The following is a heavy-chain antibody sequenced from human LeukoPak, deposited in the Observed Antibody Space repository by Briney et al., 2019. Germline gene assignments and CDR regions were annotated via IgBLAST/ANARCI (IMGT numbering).Heavy chain of an antibody. CDR2: IYHSGST. CDR1: GYSISSGYY. V-gene: IGHV4-38-2*01. CDR3: ARIGITGTTLSRVLDY. Sequence: PSETLSLTCAVSGYSISSGYYWGWIRQPPGKGLEWIGSIYHSGSTYYNPSLKGRVTISVDTSKNQFSLKLSSVTAADTAVYYCARIGITGTTLSRVLDYWGQGTLVTVSS. J-gene: IGHJ4*02. D-gene: IGHD1-7*01.